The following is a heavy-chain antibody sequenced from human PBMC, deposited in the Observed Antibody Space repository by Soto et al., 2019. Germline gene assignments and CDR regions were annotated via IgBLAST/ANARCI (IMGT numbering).Heavy chain of an antibody. CDR2: IYYSGST. J-gene: IGHJ4*02. D-gene: IGHD4-4*01. V-gene: IGHV4-59*11. CDR1: GGSISSHY. Sequence: PSETLSLTCTVSGGSISSHYWSWIRQPPGKGLEWIAYIYYSGSTSYNPSLKSRVTVSVDTSKKQFSLKLSSVTAADTAVYYCVREEYSNYYFDYWSQGTLVTVSS. CDR3: VREEYSNYYFDY.